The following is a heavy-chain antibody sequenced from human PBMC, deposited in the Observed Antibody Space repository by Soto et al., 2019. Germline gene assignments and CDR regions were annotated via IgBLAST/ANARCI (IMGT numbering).Heavy chain of an antibody. CDR2: TYYSGST. J-gene: IGHJ3*02. CDR3: ARSAGYSISDAFDI. V-gene: IGHV4-31*03. CDR1: GGSISSGGYY. D-gene: IGHD6-13*01. Sequence: PSETLSLTCTVSGGSISSGGYYWSWIRQHPGKGLEWIGYTYYSGSTYYNPSLKSRVTISVDTSKNQFSLKLSSVTAADTAVYYCARSAGYSISDAFDIWGQGTMVTVSS.